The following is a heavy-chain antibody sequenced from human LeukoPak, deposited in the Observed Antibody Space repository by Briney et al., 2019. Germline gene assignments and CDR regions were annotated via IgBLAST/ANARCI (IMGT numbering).Heavy chain of an antibody. CDR3: ARGRSSGWGPYYFDY. CDR2: IIPIFGTA. J-gene: IGHJ4*02. V-gene: IGHV1-69*06. CDR1: GGTFSSYA. Sequence: SVKVSCKASGGTFSSYAICWVRQAPGQGLEWMGGIIPIFGTANYAQKFQGRVTITADKSTSTAYMELSSLRSEDTAAYYCARGRSSGWGPYYFDYWGQGTLVTVSS. D-gene: IGHD6-19*01.